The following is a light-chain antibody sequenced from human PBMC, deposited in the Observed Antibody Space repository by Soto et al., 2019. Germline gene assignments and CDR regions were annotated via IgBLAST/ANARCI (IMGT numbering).Light chain of an antibody. V-gene: IGKV3D-15*01. CDR3: QQYYHWGLS. Sequence: VMTQSPAKLSVSPGEGVTLFCRASQNVDTKLAWYQMKPGQAPRLLIYASSTRAAGIPCTFSGSGSGTQFSLTISSVQSEDSAVYYCQQYYHWGLSFGGGTKVEI. J-gene: IGKJ4*01. CDR2: ASS. CDR1: QNVDTK.